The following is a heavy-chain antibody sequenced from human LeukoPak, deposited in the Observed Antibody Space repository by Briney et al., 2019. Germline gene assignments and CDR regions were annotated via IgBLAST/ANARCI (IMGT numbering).Heavy chain of an antibody. CDR1: GGTFSSYA. V-gene: IGHV1-69*05. Sequence: ASVKVSCKASGGTFSSYAISWVRQAPGQGLEWMGRIIPIFGTANYAQKLQGRVTMTTDTSTSTAYMELRSLRSDDTAVYYCASGDYGDAYYFDYWGQGTLVTVSS. J-gene: IGHJ4*02. CDR3: ASGDYGDAYYFDY. D-gene: IGHD4-17*01. CDR2: IIPIFGTA.